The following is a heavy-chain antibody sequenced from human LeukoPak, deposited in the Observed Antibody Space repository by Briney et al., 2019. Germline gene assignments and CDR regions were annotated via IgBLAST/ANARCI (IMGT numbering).Heavy chain of an antibody. D-gene: IGHD3-10*01. J-gene: IGHJ5*02. CDR1: GGSISTYY. CDR3: AKVTPSFAHNWFDP. CDR2: VYHSGST. Sequence: PSETLSLTCTVSGGSISTYYWSWIRQSPEKGLEWIGEVYHSGSTNYNPSLKSRVTISVDTSKNQFSLRLTSVTAADTAVYYCAKVTPSFAHNWFDPWGQGTLVTVSS. V-gene: IGHV4-59*12.